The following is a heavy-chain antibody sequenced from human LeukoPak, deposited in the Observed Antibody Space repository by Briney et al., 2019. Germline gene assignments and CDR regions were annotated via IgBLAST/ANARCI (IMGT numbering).Heavy chain of an antibody. D-gene: IGHD6-13*01. CDR1: GGSISSSSYY. Sequence: PSETLSLTCTVSGGSISSSSYYWGWIRQPPGKELEWIGSIYYSGSTYYNPSLKSRVTISVDTSKNQFSLKLSSVTAADTAVYYCARERIAAAGHDAFDIWGQGTMVTVSS. CDR3: ARERIAAAGHDAFDI. J-gene: IGHJ3*02. CDR2: IYYSGST. V-gene: IGHV4-39*02.